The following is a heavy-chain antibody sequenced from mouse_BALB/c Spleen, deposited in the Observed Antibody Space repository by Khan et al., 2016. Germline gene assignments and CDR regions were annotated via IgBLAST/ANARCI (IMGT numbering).Heavy chain of an antibody. V-gene: IGHV14-3*02. CDR3: SRGVYDYEFAY. J-gene: IGHJ3*01. Sequence: EVQLQESGAELVKPGASVKLSCTVSGFNIKDTYMHWVNQRPEQGLEWIGRIDPANGNTKYDPKFQDKATITADTSSNPAYLQLSSLTSEDTAVYYCSRGVYDYEFAYWGQGTLVTVSA. CDR2: IDPANGNT. D-gene: IGHD2-4*01. CDR1: GFNIKDTY.